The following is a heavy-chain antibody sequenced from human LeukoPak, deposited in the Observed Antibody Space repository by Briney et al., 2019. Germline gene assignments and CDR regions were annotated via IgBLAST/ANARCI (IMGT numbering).Heavy chain of an antibody. CDR1: GFTFSDYY. Sequence: PGGSLRLSCAASGFTFSDYYMSWVRQAPGKGLEWVSTISASGGSTYYADSVKGRFSISRDNSKNTVYLQVDSLRPEDTVVYYCAKRRYGDNGDFDTWGQGTLVIVST. CDR3: AKRRYGDNGDFDT. J-gene: IGHJ4*02. V-gene: IGHV3-23*01. D-gene: IGHD4-17*01. CDR2: ISASGGST.